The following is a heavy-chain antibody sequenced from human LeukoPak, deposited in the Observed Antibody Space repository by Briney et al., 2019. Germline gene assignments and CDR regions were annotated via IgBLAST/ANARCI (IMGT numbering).Heavy chain of an antibody. CDR1: GGSFSGYY. CDR3: AREGPWSYGHYFDY. Sequence: PSETLSLTCAVYGGSFSGYYWSWIRQPPGKGLEGIGEINHSGSTNYNPSLKSRVTISVDTSKNQFSLKLSSVTAADTAVYYCAREGPWSYGHYFDYWGQGTLVTVSS. V-gene: IGHV4-34*01. J-gene: IGHJ4*02. D-gene: IGHD5-18*01. CDR2: INHSGST.